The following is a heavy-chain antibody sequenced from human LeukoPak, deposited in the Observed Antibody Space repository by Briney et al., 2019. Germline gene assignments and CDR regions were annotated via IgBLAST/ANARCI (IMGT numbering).Heavy chain of an antibody. J-gene: IGHJ3*02. V-gene: IGHV3-48*01. D-gene: IGHD1-26*01. Sequence: GGSLRLSCAASGFTFSSYSMNWVRQAPGKGLEWVSYISSSSSTIYYADSVKGRFTISRDNAKNSLYLQMDSLRAEDTAVYYCAREGKVGATSVRAFDIWGQGTMVTVSS. CDR3: AREGKVGATSVRAFDI. CDR1: GFTFSSYS. CDR2: ISSSSSTI.